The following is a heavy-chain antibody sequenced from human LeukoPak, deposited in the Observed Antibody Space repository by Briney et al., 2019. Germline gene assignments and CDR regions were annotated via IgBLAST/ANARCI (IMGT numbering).Heavy chain of an antibody. CDR1: GYTFTSYY. J-gene: IGHJ3*02. D-gene: IGHD3-3*01. V-gene: IGHV1-46*01. CDR2: INPSGGST. CDR3: AREVTIFGVAEKTGAFDI. Sequence: GASVKVSCKASGYTFTSYYMNWVRQAPGQGLEWMGIINPSGGSTSYAQKFQGRVTMTRDTSTSTVYMELSSLRSEDTAVYYCAREVTIFGVAEKTGAFDIWGQGTMVTVSS.